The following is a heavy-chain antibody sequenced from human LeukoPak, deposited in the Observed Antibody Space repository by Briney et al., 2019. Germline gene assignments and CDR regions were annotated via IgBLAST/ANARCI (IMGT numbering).Heavy chain of an antibody. Sequence: GGSLRLSCAASGFTFSSYSINWVRQAPGKGLEWVSCVSSSSSTIYYADSVKGRFTISRDNAKNSLYLQMNSLRAEDTAVYYCATSYCSGGSCYFGFDYWGQGTLVTVSS. CDR1: GFTFSSYS. D-gene: IGHD2-15*01. J-gene: IGHJ4*02. CDR3: ATSYCSGGSCYFGFDY. CDR2: VSSSSSTI. V-gene: IGHV3-48*04.